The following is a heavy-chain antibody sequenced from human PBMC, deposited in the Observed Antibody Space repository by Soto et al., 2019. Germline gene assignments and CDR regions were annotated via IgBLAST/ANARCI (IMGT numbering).Heavy chain of an antibody. J-gene: IGHJ6*02. CDR1: GGTFSRYA. V-gene: IGHV1-69*01. CDR3: AIVSADLLVLRSPADYYGMDV. Sequence: QVQLVQSGAEVKKSGSSVKVSCKTAGGTFSRYAISWVRQAPGQGLEWMGGIIPFFGPLNYAQTFQGRVTITADEFRSTAYMVVSSLASQVTAVSYGAIVSADLLVLRSPADYYGMDVWGQGTMVRVSS. CDR2: IIPFFGPL.